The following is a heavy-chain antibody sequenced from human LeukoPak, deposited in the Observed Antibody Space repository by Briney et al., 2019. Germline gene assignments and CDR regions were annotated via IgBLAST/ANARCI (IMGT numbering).Heavy chain of an antibody. CDR1: GYSFTSYW. V-gene: IGHV5-51*01. J-gene: IGHJ5*02. Sequence: GESLKISCQGSGYSFTSYWIGWVRQMPGKSLEWMGIIYPGDSDTRYSPSFQGQVTISADKSISTAYLQWSSLKASDTAMYYCARGLWGVVVVPAATSWFDPWGQGTLVTVSS. CDR2: IYPGDSDT. D-gene: IGHD2-2*01. CDR3: ARGLWGVVVVPAATSWFDP.